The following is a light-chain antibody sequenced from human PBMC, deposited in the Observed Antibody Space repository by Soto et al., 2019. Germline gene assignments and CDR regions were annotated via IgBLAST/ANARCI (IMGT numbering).Light chain of an antibody. J-gene: IGKJ5*01. V-gene: IGKV3-11*01. Sequence: EIVLTQSPATLSLSPGERATLSCRASQSVSSYLAWYQQKPGQAPRLLIYDASNRATGIPVRFSGSGSGTDFTFTISSLEPEDFALYYCQQRNNWPITFGQGTRLEIK. CDR1: QSVSSY. CDR2: DAS. CDR3: QQRNNWPIT.